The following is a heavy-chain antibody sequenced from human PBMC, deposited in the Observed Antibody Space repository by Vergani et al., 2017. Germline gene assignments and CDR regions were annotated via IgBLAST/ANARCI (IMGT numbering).Heavy chain of an antibody. D-gene: IGHD2-8*01. Sequence: QVQLVQSGAGVKKPGASVKVSCEASGYTFTNYYKHWVRQAPGQGLEWMGIINPSGGSTSYAQKFQGRVTMTRDTSTSTVYMELRSLRSDDTAVYYCARAYCTNGVCYTAPDYYYYYYMDVWGKGTTVTVSS. CDR1: GYTFTNYY. V-gene: IGHV1-46*01. J-gene: IGHJ6*03. CDR2: INPSGGST. CDR3: ARAYCTNGVCYTAPDYYYYYYMDV.